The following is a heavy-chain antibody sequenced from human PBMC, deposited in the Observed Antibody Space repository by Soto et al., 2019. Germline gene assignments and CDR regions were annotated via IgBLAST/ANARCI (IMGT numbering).Heavy chain of an antibody. V-gene: IGHV4-59*08. CDR3: AIRGEDLGYCSGGSCNAFDI. Sequence: QVQLQESGPGLVKPSETLSLTCTVSGGSISSYYWSWIRQPPGKGLEWIGYIYYSGSTNYNPSLKSRVTISVDTSKNQFSLKLSSVTAADTAVYYCAIRGEDLGYCSGGSCNAFDIWGQGTMVTVSS. CDR2: IYYSGST. CDR1: GGSISSYY. J-gene: IGHJ3*02. D-gene: IGHD2-15*01.